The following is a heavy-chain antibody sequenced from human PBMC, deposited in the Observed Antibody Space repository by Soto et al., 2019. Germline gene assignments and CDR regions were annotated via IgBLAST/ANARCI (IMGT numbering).Heavy chain of an antibody. CDR3: ASHLGTDAFDI. D-gene: IGHD7-27*01. J-gene: IGHJ3*02. CDR2: ISYDGSNK. Sequence: GGSLRLSCAASGFTFSSYAMHWVRQAPGKGLEWVAVISYDGSNKYYADSVKGRFTISRDNSKNTLYLQMNSLRAEDTAVYYCASHLGTDAFDIWGQGTMVTVSS. V-gene: IGHV3-30*04. CDR1: GFTFSSYA.